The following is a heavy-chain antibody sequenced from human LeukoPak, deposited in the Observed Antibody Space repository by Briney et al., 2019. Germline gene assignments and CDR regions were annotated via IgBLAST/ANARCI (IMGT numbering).Heavy chain of an antibody. CDR3: ARDHYCSGGSCYADD. V-gene: IGHV4-4*07. CDR1: GGSISSYY. J-gene: IGHJ4*02. CDR2: IYTNGSN. D-gene: IGHD2-15*01. Sequence: PSETLSLTCTVSGGSISSYYWSWIRQPAGKGLEWIGRIYTNGSNNYNVSFKSRVTMSVDTSTNQFSLKLSSVTAADTAVYYCARDHYCSGGSCYADDWGQRTLVTVSS.